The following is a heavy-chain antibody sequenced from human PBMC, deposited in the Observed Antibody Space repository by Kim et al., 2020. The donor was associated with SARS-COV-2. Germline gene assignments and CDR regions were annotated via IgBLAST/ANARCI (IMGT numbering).Heavy chain of an antibody. CDR1: GGSISSSSYY. D-gene: IGHD6-13*01. J-gene: IGHJ6*02. CDR3: AGSGPYSSSWYTFGYYGMDV. Sequence: SETLSLTCTVSGGSISSSSYYWGWIRQPPGKGLEWIGSIYYSGSTYYNPSLKSRVTISVDTSKNQFSLKLSSVTAADTAVYYCAGSGPYSSSWYTFGYYGMDVWGQGTTVTVSS. CDR2: IYYSGST. V-gene: IGHV4-39*01.